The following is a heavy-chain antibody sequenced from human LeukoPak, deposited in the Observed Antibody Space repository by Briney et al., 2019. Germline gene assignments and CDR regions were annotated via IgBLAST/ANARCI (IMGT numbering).Heavy chain of an antibody. CDR2: ISGSGGST. J-gene: IGHJ4*02. D-gene: IGHD3-3*01. Sequence: PGGSLRLSRAASGFTFSSYAMSWVRQAPGKGLEWVSAISGSGGSTYYADSVKGRFTISRDNSKNTLYLQMNSLRAEDTAVYYCAKDHGIFGVVPRGYFDYWGQGTLVTVSS. CDR3: AKDHGIFGVVPRGYFDY. V-gene: IGHV3-23*01. CDR1: GFTFSSYA.